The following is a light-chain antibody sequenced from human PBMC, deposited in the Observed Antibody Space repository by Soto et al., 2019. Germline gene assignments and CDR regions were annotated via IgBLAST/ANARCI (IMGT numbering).Light chain of an antibody. CDR2: GAS. J-gene: IGKJ1*01. CDR1: QSVHGN. CDR3: QQYNDWPRT. V-gene: IGKV3-15*01. Sequence: ETAMTQSPASLSVSPGERVTLSCRASQSVHGNLAWYQQIPGQAPRLLIFGASIRATGISARFSGGGSETEFSLTISSLQSEDFAVYYCQQYNDWPRTFGQGTKVDIK.